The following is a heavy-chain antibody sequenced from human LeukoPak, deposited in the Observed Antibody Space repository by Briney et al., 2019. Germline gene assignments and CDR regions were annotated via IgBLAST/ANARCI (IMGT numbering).Heavy chain of an antibody. CDR3: ARGRRDGYNLIDAFDI. J-gene: IGHJ3*02. CDR1: GFTFSSYS. V-gene: IGHV3-21*01. Sequence: GGSLRLSCAASGFTFSSYSMNWVRQAPGKGLEWVSSISSRSTYIYHADSVKGRFTISRDNAKNSLFLQMNSLRAEDTAVYYCARGRRDGYNLIDAFDIWGQGTMVTVSS. CDR2: ISSRSTYI. D-gene: IGHD5-24*01.